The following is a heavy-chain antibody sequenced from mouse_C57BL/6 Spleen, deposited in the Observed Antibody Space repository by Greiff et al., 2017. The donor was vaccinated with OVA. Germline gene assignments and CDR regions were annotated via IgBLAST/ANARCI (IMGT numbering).Heavy chain of an antibody. J-gene: IGHJ3*01. CDR3: ASGIYDGYYVPY. Sequence: EVQVVESGGGLVQPGGSLKLSCAASGFTFSDYGMHWVRQAPEKGLEWVAYISSGSSTIYYADTVKGRFTISRDNAKNTLFLQMTSLRSEDTAMYYCASGIYDGYYVPYWGQGTLVTVSA. CDR2: ISSGSSTI. D-gene: IGHD2-3*01. V-gene: IGHV5-17*01. CDR1: GFTFSDYG.